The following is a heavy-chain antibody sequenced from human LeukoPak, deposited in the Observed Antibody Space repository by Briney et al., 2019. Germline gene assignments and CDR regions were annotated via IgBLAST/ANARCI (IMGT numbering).Heavy chain of an antibody. CDR2: IKSKADGGTT. D-gene: IGHD3-3*02. CDR1: GFTFSDAW. J-gene: IGHJ4*02. CDR3: TAIFYPYGPWRHFDY. V-gene: IGHV3-15*01. Sequence: GGSLRLSCAASGFTFSDAWMSWVRQAPGKGLEWVGRIKSKADGGTTDYAAPVKGRFTISRDDSKNTLYLQMNSLKTEDTAVYYCTAIFYPYGPWRHFDYWGQGTLVTVSS.